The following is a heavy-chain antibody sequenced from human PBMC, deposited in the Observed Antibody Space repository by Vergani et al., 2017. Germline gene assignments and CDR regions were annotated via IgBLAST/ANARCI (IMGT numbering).Heavy chain of an antibody. Sequence: VQLLESGGGLVQPGGSLRLSCAASGFTFSSYAMSWVRQAPGKGLEWVSVIYSGGSTYYADSVKGRFTISRDNSKNTLYLQMNSLRAEDTAVYYCARGGYCSGGSCYRDAFDIWGQGTMVTVSS. D-gene: IGHD2-15*01. CDR2: IYSGGST. J-gene: IGHJ3*02. V-gene: IGHV3-66*02. CDR3: ARGGYCSGGSCYRDAFDI. CDR1: GFTFSSYA.